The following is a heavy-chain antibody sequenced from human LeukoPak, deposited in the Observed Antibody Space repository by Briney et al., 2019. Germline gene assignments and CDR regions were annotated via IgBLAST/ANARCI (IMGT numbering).Heavy chain of an antibody. D-gene: IGHD2-15*01. CDR2: ISSSSSYT. J-gene: IGHJ4*02. CDR3: ARLSVVVAATILDY. CDR1: GFTFSSYS. V-gene: IGHV3-21*01. Sequence: GGSLRLSCAASGFTFSSYSMNWVRQAPGKGLELVSSISSSSSYTYYADSVKGRFTISRDNAKNSLYLQMNSLRAEDTAVYYCARLSVVVAATILDYWGQGTLVTVSS.